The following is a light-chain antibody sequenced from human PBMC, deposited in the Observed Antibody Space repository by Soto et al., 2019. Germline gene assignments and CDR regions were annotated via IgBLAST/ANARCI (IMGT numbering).Light chain of an antibody. CDR3: QQYNNWPPVT. J-gene: IGKJ5*01. CDR2: GAS. Sequence: EIVMTQSPATLSVSPGERATLSCRASQSVSSNLAWYQQKPGQAPRLLIYGASTRATGIPARFSGSGSGTDFTLTISSLEPEDFAVYYCQQYNNWPPVTFGQGTRLEI. V-gene: IGKV3D-15*01. CDR1: QSVSSN.